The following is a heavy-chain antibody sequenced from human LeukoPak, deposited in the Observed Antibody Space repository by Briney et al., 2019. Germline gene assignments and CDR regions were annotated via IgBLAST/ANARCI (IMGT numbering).Heavy chain of an antibody. Sequence: SETLSLTCAVSGGSISSSNWWSWVRQPPGEGLEWIGEIYHSGSTNYNPSLKSRVTISVDKSKNQFSLKLSSVTAADTAVYYCASGGYCSSTSCYPNWFDPWGQGTLVTVSS. CDR3: ASGGYCSSTSCYPNWFDP. CDR1: GGSISSSNW. D-gene: IGHD2-2*01. CDR2: IYHSGST. V-gene: IGHV4-4*02. J-gene: IGHJ5*02.